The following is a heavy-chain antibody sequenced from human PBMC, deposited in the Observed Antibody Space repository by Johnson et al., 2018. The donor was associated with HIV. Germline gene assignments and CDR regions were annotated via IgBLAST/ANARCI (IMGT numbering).Heavy chain of an antibody. D-gene: IGHD1-26*01. J-gene: IGHJ3*02. V-gene: IGHV3-11*01. Sequence: VQLVESGGGLVKPGGSLRLSCAASGFTFSYYYMSWIRQAPGKGLEWVSYISSSGSTIYYADSVKGRFTISRDNSKNTLYLQMNSLRAEDTAVYYCAKGVRWELRDAFDIWGQGTMVTVSS. CDR2: ISSSGSTI. CDR3: AKGVRWELRDAFDI. CDR1: GFTFSYYY.